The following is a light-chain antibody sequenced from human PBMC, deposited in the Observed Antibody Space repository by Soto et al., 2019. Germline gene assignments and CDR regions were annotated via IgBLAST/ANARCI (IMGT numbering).Light chain of an antibody. Sequence: EIVLTQSPATLSLSPGERATLSCRASQSVSSYLAWYQQKPGQAPRLLIYDASNRASGIPARFSGSGSGTDFTLTISSLEPEDFAVYYCQHRSNWPLTFGGGTKVEIK. J-gene: IGKJ4*01. CDR2: DAS. CDR3: QHRSNWPLT. V-gene: IGKV3-11*01. CDR1: QSVSSY.